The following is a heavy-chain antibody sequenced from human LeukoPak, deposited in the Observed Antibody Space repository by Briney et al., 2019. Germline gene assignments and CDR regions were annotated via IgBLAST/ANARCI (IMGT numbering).Heavy chain of an antibody. CDR2: IYYSGST. CDR3: ARDLYSSRTNDAFVI. J-gene: IGHJ3*02. CDR1: GGSISSSSYY. V-gene: IGHV4-39*07. Sequence: SETLSLTCTVSGGSISSSSYYWGWIRQPPRKGLEWIGSIYYSGSTYYNPSLKSRVTISVDTSKTQFSLKLSSVTAADTAVYYCARDLYSSRTNDAFVIWGQGSMVTVSS. D-gene: IGHD6-13*01.